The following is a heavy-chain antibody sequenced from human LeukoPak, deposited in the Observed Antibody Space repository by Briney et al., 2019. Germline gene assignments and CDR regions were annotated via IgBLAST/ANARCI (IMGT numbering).Heavy chain of an antibody. CDR3: ARSARYYYDSSGYYLYWYFDL. J-gene: IGHJ2*01. Sequence: PSETLSLTCTVSGGSISSYYWSWIRQPAGKGLEWIGRIYTSGSTNYNPSLKSRVTMSVDTSKNQFSLKLSSVTAADTAVYYSARSARYYYDSSGYYLYWYFDLWGRGTLVTVSS. CDR1: GGSISSYY. D-gene: IGHD3-22*01. CDR2: IYTSGST. V-gene: IGHV4-4*07.